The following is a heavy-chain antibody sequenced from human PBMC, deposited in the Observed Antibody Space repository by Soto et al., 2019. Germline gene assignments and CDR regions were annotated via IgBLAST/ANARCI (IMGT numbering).Heavy chain of an antibody. CDR1: GYTFTSYG. CDR3: ARVSGIVVGPVSSWLVS. D-gene: IGHD2-2*01. V-gene: IGHV1-18*01. CDR2: ISAYNGNT. Sequence: GASVKVSCKASGYTFTSYGISWVRQAPGQGLEWMGWISAYNGNTNYAQKLQGRVTMTTDTSTSTAHMELRSLRSDDTAVYYCARVSGIVVGPVSSWLVSWGQGTLVTGSS. J-gene: IGHJ5*01.